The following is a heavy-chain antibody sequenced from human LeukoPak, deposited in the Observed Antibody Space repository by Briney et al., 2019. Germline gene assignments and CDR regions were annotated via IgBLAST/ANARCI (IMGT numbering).Heavy chain of an antibody. V-gene: IGHV3-30*02. Sequence: GGSLRLSCAASGFTFSSYGMHWVRQAPGKGLEWVAFIRYDGSNKYYADSMKGRFTISRDNSKNTLYLQMNSLRAEDTAVYYCTSSGWYVGYYYYMDVWGKGTTVTISS. D-gene: IGHD6-19*01. CDR3: TSSGWYVGYYYYMDV. J-gene: IGHJ6*03. CDR1: GFTFSSYG. CDR2: IRYDGSNK.